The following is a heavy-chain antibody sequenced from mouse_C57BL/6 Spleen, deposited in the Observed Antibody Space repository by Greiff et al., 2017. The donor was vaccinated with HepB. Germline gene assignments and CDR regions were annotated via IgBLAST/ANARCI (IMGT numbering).Heavy chain of an antibody. CDR1: GYAFSSSW. V-gene: IGHV1-82*01. J-gene: IGHJ2*01. CDR3: ARSTTVVSPYFDY. D-gene: IGHD1-1*01. CDR2: IYPGDGDT. Sequence: QVQLKHSGPELVKPGASVKISCKASGYAFSSSWMNWVKQRPGKGLEWIGRIYPGDGDTNYNGKFKGKATLTADKSSSPAYMQRSSLTSEDSAVYFCARSTTVVSPYFDYWGQGTTLTVSS.